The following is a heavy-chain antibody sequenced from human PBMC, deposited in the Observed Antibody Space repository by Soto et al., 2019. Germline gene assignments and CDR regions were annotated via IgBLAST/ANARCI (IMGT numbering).Heavy chain of an antibody. V-gene: IGHV3-30*03. J-gene: IGHJ6*02. CDR3: ARDPGRGDYVFGDYYYGMDV. CDR2: ISYDGSTI. Sequence: PGGSLRLSCAASGFTFSSYGIHWVRQAPGKGLEWVAVISYDGSTIYYADSVKGRFTISRDNAKNSLYLQMNSLRDEDTAVYYCARDPGRGDYVFGDYYYGMDVWGQGTTVTVSS. D-gene: IGHD3-10*02. CDR1: GFTFSSYG.